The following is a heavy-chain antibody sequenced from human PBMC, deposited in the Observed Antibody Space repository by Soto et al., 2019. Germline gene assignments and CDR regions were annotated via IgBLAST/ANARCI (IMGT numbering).Heavy chain of an antibody. D-gene: IGHD3-22*01. CDR2: IYPGDSDT. J-gene: IGHJ6*02. V-gene: IGHV5-51*01. CDR1: GYSFTSYW. Sequence: GESLKISCKGSGYSFTSYWIGWVRQMPGKGLEWMGIIYPGDSDTRYSPSFQGQVTISADKSISTAYLQWSSLKASDTAMYYCASYYYDSSGYSYYYYGMDVWGQGTTVTVSS. CDR3: ASYYYDSSGYSYYYYGMDV.